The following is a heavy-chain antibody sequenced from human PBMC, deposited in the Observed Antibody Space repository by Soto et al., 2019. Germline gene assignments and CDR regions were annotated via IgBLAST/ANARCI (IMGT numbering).Heavy chain of an antibody. D-gene: IGHD4-17*01. CDR1: GFTFSSYW. V-gene: IGHV3-7*01. Sequence: EVQLVESGGGLVQPGGSLRLSCAASGFTFSSYWMSWVRQAPGEGLEWVANIKEDGSETYYVDSVKGRFTIFRDNAQNSLYLQMNSLRAEDTAVYYCATPGWGGDDIDSGAHPWGQGTLITVSS. CDR2: IKEDGSET. CDR3: ATPGWGGDDIDSGAHP. J-gene: IGHJ5*02.